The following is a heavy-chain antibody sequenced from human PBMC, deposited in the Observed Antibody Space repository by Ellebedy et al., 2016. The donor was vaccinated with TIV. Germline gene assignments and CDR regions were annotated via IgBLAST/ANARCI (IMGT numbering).Heavy chain of an antibody. J-gene: IGHJ6*02. CDR2: ISGSGGST. D-gene: IGHD3-10*01. V-gene: IGHV3-23*01. Sequence: GGSLRLXXAASGFTFSSYAMSWVRQAPGKGLEWVSAISGSGGSTYYADSVKGRFTISRDNSKNTLYLQMNSLRAEDTAVYYCARGFNYGYYVMDVWGQGTTVTVSS. CDR3: ARGFNYGYYVMDV. CDR1: GFTFSSYA.